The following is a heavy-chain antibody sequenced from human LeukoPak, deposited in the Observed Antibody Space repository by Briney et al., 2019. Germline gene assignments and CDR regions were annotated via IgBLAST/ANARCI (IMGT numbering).Heavy chain of an antibody. Sequence: PSQTLSLTCTVSGGSISSGSYYWSWIRQPAGKGLEWIGRIYTSGSTNYNPSLKSRVTMSVDTSKNQFSLKLSSVTAADTAVYYCARASYYYDSSGYYYVPFDYWGQGTLVTVSS. CDR1: GGSISSGSYY. CDR3: ARASYYYDSSGYYYVPFDY. J-gene: IGHJ4*02. CDR2: IYTSGST. V-gene: IGHV4-61*02. D-gene: IGHD3-22*01.